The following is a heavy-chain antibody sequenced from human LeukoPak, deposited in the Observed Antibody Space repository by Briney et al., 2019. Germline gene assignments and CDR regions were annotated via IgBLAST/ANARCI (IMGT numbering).Heavy chain of an antibody. J-gene: IGHJ4*02. D-gene: IGHD3-3*01. CDR2: INPNSGGT. Sequence: GASVKVSCKASGYTFTGYYMHWVRQAPGQGLEWMGWINPNSGGTNYAQKFQGRVTMTRDTSISTAYMELSRLRSDDTAVYYCARVRRPSQGFLEWLPLWYWGQGTLVTVSS. CDR1: GYTFTGYY. V-gene: IGHV1-2*02. CDR3: ARVRRPSQGFLEWLPLWY.